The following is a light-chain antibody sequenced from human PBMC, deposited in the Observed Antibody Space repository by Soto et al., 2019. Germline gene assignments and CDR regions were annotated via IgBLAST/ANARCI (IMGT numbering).Light chain of an antibody. CDR1: PSVTNY. J-gene: IGKJ5*01. CDR3: QQYGSSPRT. Sequence: EIVLTQSPATLSLSPWERATLSCRASPSVTNYLAWYQQKPGQPPRLLIYGAFNRAAGIPARFSGSGSGTDFTLTISRLEPEDFAVYYCQQYGSSPRTFGQGTRLEIK. V-gene: IGKV3-20*01. CDR2: GAF.